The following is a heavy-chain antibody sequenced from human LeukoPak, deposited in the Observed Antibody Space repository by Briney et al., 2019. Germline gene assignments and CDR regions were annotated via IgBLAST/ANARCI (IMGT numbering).Heavy chain of an antibody. CDR3: ARKDKEGGSPYYYYYMDV. D-gene: IGHD1-26*01. V-gene: IGHV3-21*01. CDR2: ISSSSSYI. J-gene: IGHJ6*03. CDR1: GFTFSSYS. Sequence: GGSLRLSCAASGFTFSSYSMNWVRQAPGKGLEWVSSISSSSSYIYYADSVKGRFTISRDNSKNTLYLQMNSLRAEDTAVYYCARKDKEGGSPYYYYYMDVWGKGTTVTVSS.